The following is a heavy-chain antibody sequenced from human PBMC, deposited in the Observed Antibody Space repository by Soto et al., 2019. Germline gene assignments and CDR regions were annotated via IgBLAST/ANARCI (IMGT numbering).Heavy chain of an antibody. J-gene: IGHJ4*03. CDR1: GFNFPTSW. CDR2: IHPSDSDI. D-gene: IGHD5-18*01. Sequence: GESLKISCQGSGFNFPTSWIGWVRQTPGKGLEWIGIIHPSDSDITYMPTFEGRVIISADNSISTAYLQWTSLQASDTVKYFCARRHGYSYGYVDFWGQGTLVTVSS. CDR3: ARRHGYSYGYVDF. V-gene: IGHV5-51*01.